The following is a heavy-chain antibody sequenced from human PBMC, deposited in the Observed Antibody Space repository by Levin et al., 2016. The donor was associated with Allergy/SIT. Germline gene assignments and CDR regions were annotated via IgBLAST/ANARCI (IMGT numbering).Heavy chain of an antibody. J-gene: IGHJ6*03. CDR1: GFTFSSYW. CDR2: IKQDGSEK. CDR3: ARANYYYYMDV. V-gene: IGHV3-7*03. Sequence: LSLTCAASGFTFSSYWMSWVRQAPGKGLEWVANIKQDGSEKYYVDSVKGRFTISRDNAKNSLYLQMNSLKTEDTAVYYCARANYYYYMDVWGKGTTVTVSS.